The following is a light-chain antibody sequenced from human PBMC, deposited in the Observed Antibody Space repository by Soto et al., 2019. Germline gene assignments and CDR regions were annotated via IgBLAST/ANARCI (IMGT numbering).Light chain of an antibody. CDR2: HAS. Sequence: DIQMTQSPSTLSASIGDRVTISCRASQNIGSWLAWYQQKPGTAPNLLIYHASNFRGGVPSRFSGGGSGTEFTLTSSRPQPDAIETYSCQHYNSYSWTFGQGTKVEIK. CDR1: QNIGSW. J-gene: IGKJ1*01. V-gene: IGKV1-5*01. CDR3: QHYNSYSWT.